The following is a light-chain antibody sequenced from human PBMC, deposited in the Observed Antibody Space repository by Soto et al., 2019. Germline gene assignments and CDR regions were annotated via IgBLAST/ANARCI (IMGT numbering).Light chain of an antibody. CDR3: QQSYRSPYT. V-gene: IGKV3-11*01. Sequence: EIVLTQSPATLSLSPGERATLSCRASQSVSSYLAWYQQKPGQAPRLLIYDASNRATGIPARFSGSGSRTDFTLTISSLQTEDFATYYCQQSYRSPYTFGQGTKLEI. CDR1: QSVSSY. J-gene: IGKJ2*01. CDR2: DAS.